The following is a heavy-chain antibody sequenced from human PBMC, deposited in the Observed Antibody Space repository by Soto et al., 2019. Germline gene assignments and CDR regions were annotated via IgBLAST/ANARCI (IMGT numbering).Heavy chain of an antibody. CDR1: GYTFTNYG. J-gene: IGHJ4*02. D-gene: IGHD6-13*01. V-gene: IGHV1-18*01. CDR2: ISAYNGNT. Sequence: QVQLVQSGAEVKKPGASVKVSCKASGYTFTNYGISWVRQAPGQGLEWMGWISAYNGNTNYAQKLQGRVTMTTDTSTSTAYMELRSLRSDDTAVYYCARLTMAYSSSWSNDYWGQGTLVTVSS. CDR3: ARLTMAYSSSWSNDY.